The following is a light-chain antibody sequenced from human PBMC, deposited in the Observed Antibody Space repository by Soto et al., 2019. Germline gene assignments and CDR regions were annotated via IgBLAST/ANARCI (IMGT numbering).Light chain of an antibody. J-gene: IGLJ3*02. CDR2: DVS. CDR1: STDVGAYNY. Sequence: QSALTQPRSVSGSPGQSVTISCTGTSTDVGAYNYVSWYQQHPGKAPQLMIYDVSDRPSGVPDRFSGSKSGNTASLTISGLQAEDEAEYFCCSYAGRYTWLFGGGTKLTVL. V-gene: IGLV2-11*01. CDR3: CSYAGRYTWL.